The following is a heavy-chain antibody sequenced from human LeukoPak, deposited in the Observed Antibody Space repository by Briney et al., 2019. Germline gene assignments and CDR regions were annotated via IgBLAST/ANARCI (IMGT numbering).Heavy chain of an antibody. D-gene: IGHD3-16*01. J-gene: IGHJ4*02. CDR1: GFTFSSYE. CDR2: ISSSGSTI. Sequence: PGGSLRLSCAASGFTFSSYEMNWVRRAPGKGLEWVSYISSSGSTIYYADSVKGRLTISRDNAKNSLYLQMNSLRAEDTAVYYCARTLGFHYGRGYWGQGTLVTVSS. V-gene: IGHV3-48*03. CDR3: ARTLGFHYGRGY.